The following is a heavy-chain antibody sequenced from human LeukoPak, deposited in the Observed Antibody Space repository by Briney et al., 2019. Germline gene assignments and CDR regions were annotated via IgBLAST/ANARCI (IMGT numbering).Heavy chain of an antibody. V-gene: IGHV3-30-3*01. CDR3: ARDRFSRVGGTTFHLDS. CDR2: KSSAADFE. J-gene: IGHJ4*02. D-gene: IGHD1-1*01. CDR1: VFTLSLDA. Sequence: PGGSLRLSCTASVFTLSLDAVHSVRQPPGKGLEWLAVKSSAADFESYADSVNCQFTLSRDKSKDTVYLQMRSLRPDDTALYFCARDRFSRVGGTTFHLDSWGKGTLVTVSS.